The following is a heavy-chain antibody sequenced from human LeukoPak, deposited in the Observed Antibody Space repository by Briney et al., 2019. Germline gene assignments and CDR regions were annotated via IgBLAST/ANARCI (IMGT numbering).Heavy chain of an antibody. J-gene: IGHJ4*02. Sequence: GGSLRLSCAASGFTFSSYAMSWVRQAPGKGLEWVSAISGSGGSIYYADSVKGRFTISRDNSKNTLYLQMNSLRAEDTAVYYCAKVVSYGSGTYGYYFDYWGQGTLVTVSS. CDR1: GFTFSSYA. CDR2: ISGSGGSI. CDR3: AKVVSYGSGTYGYYFDY. D-gene: IGHD3-10*01. V-gene: IGHV3-23*01.